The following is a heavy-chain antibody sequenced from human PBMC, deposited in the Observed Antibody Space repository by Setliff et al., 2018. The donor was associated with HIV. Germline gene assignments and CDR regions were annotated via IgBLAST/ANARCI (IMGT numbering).Heavy chain of an antibody. Sequence: SETLSLTCTVSGGSISSSGDYWGWIRQPPGKGLEWIGYIYYSGSTYYNPSLKSRITISVDTSKNQFSLKLSSVTAADTAVYYCAREYCSAGSCYSGRWGQGMLVTVSS. CDR2: IYYSGST. D-gene: IGHD2-15*01. CDR1: GGSISSSGDY. CDR3: AREYCSAGSCYSGR. V-gene: IGHV4-39*02. J-gene: IGHJ4*02.